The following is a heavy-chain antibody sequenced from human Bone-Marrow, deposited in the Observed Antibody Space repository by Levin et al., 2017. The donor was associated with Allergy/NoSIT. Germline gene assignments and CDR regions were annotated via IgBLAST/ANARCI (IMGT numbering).Heavy chain of an antibody. V-gene: IGHV4-34*01. J-gene: IGHJ4*02. D-gene: IGHD3-10*01. CDR3: ARGGRWSFSYYFDY. CDR2: INHSGST. Sequence: SETLSLTCAVDGGSFTGYFWTWIRQPPGKGLEWIGEINHSGSTKYNPSLTSRVTISVDTSKKEFSLNLSSVTAADTAVFYCARGGRWSFSYYFDYWGQGIRVTVSS. CDR1: GGSFTGYF.